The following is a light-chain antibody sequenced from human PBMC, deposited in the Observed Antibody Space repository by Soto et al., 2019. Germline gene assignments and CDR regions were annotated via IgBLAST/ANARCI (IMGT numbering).Light chain of an antibody. V-gene: IGKV1-39*01. CDR3: QQSYSTPIT. CDR2: AAS. CDR1: QSISSY. J-gene: IGKJ5*01. Sequence: DIQMTQSPSTLSASVGARVTITSRASQSISSYLNWYKQKPGKAPKILSYAASSLQSGVPSRFSGSGSGTDFTLTISSLQPEDFETYYCQQSYSTPITFGQGTRLEI.